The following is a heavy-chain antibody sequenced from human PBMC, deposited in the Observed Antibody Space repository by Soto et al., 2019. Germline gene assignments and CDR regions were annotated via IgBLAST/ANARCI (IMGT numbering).Heavy chain of an antibody. D-gene: IGHD2-15*01. V-gene: IGHV4-39*01. CDR1: GGSISSSSYY. Sequence: KPSETLSVTCTVSGGSISSSSYYWGWIRQPPGKGLEWIGSIYYSGSTYYNPSLKSRVTISVDTSKNQFSLKLSSVTAADTAVYYCANIRYIVEHTNDAFDIWGQGTMVTVSS. CDR3: ANIRYIVEHTNDAFDI. CDR2: IYYSGST. J-gene: IGHJ3*02.